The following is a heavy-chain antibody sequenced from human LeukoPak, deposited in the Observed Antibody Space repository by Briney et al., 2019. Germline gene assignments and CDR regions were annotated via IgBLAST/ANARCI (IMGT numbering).Heavy chain of an antibody. V-gene: IGHV4-4*07. Sequence: KPSETLSLTCTVSGGSISSYYWSWIRQPAGKGLEWVGRIYTSGSTNYNPPLKSRVTMSVDTSTNQFSLKLSSVTAADTAVYYCARDRYLVGATSFDYYYYYMDVWGKGTTVTVSS. J-gene: IGHJ6*03. CDR2: IYTSGST. D-gene: IGHD1-26*01. CDR3: ARDRYLVGATSFDYYYYYMDV. CDR1: GGSISSYY.